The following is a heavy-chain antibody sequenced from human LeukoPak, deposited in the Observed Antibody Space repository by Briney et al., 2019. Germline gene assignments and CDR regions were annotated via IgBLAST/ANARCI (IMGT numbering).Heavy chain of an antibody. J-gene: IGHJ4*02. Sequence: PGRSLRLSCAGSGFIFGGYGMHWFRQTPGKGLERVAVIAYDGSRAFYADSVKGRFTISRDNSKNTMSVQMDDLRAEDTAVYYCTRYNNDHFDYWGQGTLVTVSS. V-gene: IGHV3-33*01. CDR1: GFIFGGYG. D-gene: IGHD1-14*01. CDR3: TRYNNDHFDY. CDR2: IAYDGSRA.